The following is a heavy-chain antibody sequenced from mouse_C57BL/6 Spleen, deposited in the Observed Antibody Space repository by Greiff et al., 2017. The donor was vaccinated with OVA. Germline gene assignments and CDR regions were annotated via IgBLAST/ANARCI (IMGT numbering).Heavy chain of an antibody. D-gene: IGHD1-2*01. CDR2: IYPGDGDT. J-gene: IGHJ4*01. V-gene: IGHV1-80*01. Sequence: QVHVKQSGAELVKPGASVKISCKASGYAFSSYWMNWVKQRPGKGLEWIGQIYPGDGDTNYNGKFKGKATLTADKSSSTAYMQLSSLTSEDSAVYFCASPSITRYAMDYWGQGTSVTVSS. CDR3: ASPSITRYAMDY. CDR1: GYAFSSYW.